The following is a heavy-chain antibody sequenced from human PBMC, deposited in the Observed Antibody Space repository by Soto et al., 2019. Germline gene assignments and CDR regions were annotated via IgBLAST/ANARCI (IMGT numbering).Heavy chain of an antibody. V-gene: IGHV1-18*01. D-gene: IGHD2-15*01. Sequence: ASVKVSCKASGYTFTSYGISWVRQAPGQGLEWMGWSSAYNGNTNYAQKLQGRVTMTTDTSTSTAYMELRSLRSDDTAVYYCARDLGYCSGGSCSRRDYWGQGTLVTVSS. CDR3: ARDLGYCSGGSCSRRDY. J-gene: IGHJ4*02. CDR2: SSAYNGNT. CDR1: GYTFTSYG.